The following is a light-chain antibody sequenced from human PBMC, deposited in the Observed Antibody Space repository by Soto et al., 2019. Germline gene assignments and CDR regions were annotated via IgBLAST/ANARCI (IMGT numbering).Light chain of an antibody. Sequence: EIVLTQSPATLSLSPGERATLSCRASQSVSSYLAWYQQKPGQAPRLLIYDASNRATGIPARFSGSGSGRDFPPTISSLEPEDFAVYYCQQRSNWPPTFGQGT. CDR2: DAS. J-gene: IGKJ1*01. CDR1: QSVSSY. CDR3: QQRSNWPPT. V-gene: IGKV3-11*02.